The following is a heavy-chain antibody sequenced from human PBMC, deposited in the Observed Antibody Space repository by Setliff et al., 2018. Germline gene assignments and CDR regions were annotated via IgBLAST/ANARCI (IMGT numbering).Heavy chain of an antibody. Sequence: PSETLSLTCNVYGASVINYYWNWIRQSAGEGLEWLGRIYSDGCSSYNPSLKSRISMSLDASKNEIFPKMSSLTAADTARYYCVRVGREYGDSGGHDAFRNWGQGKMVTVSS. CDR3: VRVGREYGDSGGHDAFRN. V-gene: IGHV4-4*07. D-gene: IGHD4-17*01. CDR2: IYSDGCS. CDR1: GASVINYY. J-gene: IGHJ1*01.